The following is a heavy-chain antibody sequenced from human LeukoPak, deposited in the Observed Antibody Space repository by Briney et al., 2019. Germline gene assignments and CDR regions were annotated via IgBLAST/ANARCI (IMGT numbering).Heavy chain of an antibody. J-gene: IGHJ5*01. D-gene: IGHD2-21*01. CDR3: VKDPRDTYGTNWFVS. V-gene: IGHV3-23*01. Sequence: SGGSLRFSCVAPGSSFGNNARSGSGKAQGKGRRWVSQISGTGGATWYAGFARDRFTISRDNSKKTLYLQMSGLRVEDTAMYYCVKDPRDTYGTNWFVSWGQGTLLIVSS. CDR1: GSSFGNNA. CDR2: ISGTGGAT.